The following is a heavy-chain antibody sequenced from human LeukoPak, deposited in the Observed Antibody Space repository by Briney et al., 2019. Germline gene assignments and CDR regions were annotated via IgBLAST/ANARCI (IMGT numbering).Heavy chain of an antibody. V-gene: IGHV4-34*01. Sequence: PSETLSLTCAVYGGSFSGYYWSWIRQPPGKGLEWIGEINHSGSTNYNPSLKSRVTISVDTSKNQFSLKLSSVTAADTAVYYCARGGPYSNHNKYYYYYMDVWGKGTTVTVSS. J-gene: IGHJ6*03. CDR3: ARGGPYSNHNKYYYYYMDV. D-gene: IGHD4-11*01. CDR2: INHSGST. CDR1: GGSFSGYY.